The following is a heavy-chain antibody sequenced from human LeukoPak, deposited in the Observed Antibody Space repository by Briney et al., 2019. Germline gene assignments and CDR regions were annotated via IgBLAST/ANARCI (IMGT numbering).Heavy chain of an antibody. J-gene: IGHJ4*02. V-gene: IGHV1-8*01. CDR2: MNPNTGRT. Sequence: ASVKVSCKASRYTFTSYDINWVREAAGQGLEWMGWMNPNTGRTGFAQKFQGRLTMTRDTSISTAYLELSSLSSEDTAIYYCARLSQTPDYYSNGGYYQLGFWGQGTPVTVSS. CDR1: RYTFTSYD. CDR3: ARLSQTPDYYSNGGYYQLGF. D-gene: IGHD3-22*01.